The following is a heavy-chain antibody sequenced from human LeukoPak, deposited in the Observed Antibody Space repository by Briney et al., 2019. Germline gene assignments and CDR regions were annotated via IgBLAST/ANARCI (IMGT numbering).Heavy chain of an antibody. Sequence: PSETLSLTWTVSGGSISSYYSSWIRQPPGKGLEWIGYIYYSGRTNYNTSLKSRVTISVDTPKNHFSLTLSSVTAADTAVYYCASTQVVTRAFDIWGQGTMVTVSS. CDR2: IYYSGRT. V-gene: IGHV4-59*01. CDR1: GGSISSYY. CDR3: ASTQVVTRAFDI. D-gene: IGHD2-21*02. J-gene: IGHJ3*02.